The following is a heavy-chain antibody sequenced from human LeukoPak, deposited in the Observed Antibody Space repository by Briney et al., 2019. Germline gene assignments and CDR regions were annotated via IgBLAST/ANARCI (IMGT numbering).Heavy chain of an antibody. CDR3: ARDRCSGGSCYPY. Sequence: GGSLRLSRAASGFTFSSYSMNWVRQAPGKGLEWVSSISSSSSYIYYADSVKGRFTISRDNAKNSLYLQMNSLRAEDTAVYYCARDRCSGGSCYPYWGQGTLVTVSS. J-gene: IGHJ4*02. CDR1: GFTFSSYS. D-gene: IGHD2-15*01. V-gene: IGHV3-21*01. CDR2: ISSSSSYI.